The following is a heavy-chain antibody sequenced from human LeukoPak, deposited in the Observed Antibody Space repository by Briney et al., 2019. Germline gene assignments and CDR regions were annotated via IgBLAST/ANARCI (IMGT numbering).Heavy chain of an antibody. CDR2: ISGSGGST. CDR3: AREGELGGYCSSTSCYTFDY. V-gene: IGHV3-23*01. Sequence: GGSLRLSCAASGFTFSSYAMSWVRQAPGKGLEWVSAISGSGGSTYYADSVKGRFTTSRDNAKNSLYLQMNSLRAEDTALYYCAREGELGGYCSSTSCYTFDYWGQGTLVTVSS. CDR1: GFTFSSYA. J-gene: IGHJ4*02. D-gene: IGHD2-2*02.